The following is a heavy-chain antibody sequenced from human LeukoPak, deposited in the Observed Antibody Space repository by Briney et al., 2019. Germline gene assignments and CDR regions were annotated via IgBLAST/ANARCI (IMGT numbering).Heavy chain of an antibody. V-gene: IGHV4-39*07. CDR1: GGSISSSSYY. CDR2: IYYSGST. J-gene: IGHJ6*03. Sequence: SETLSLTCTVSGGSISSSSYYWGWIRQPPGKGLEWIGSIYYSGSTYYNPSLKSRVTISVDTSKNQFSLKLSSVTAAVTAVYYCARDLHYYYMDVWGKGTTVTVSS. CDR3: ARDLHYYYMDV.